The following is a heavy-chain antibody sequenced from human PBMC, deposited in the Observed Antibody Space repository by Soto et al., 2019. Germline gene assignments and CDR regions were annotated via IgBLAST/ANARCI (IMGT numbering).Heavy chain of an antibody. V-gene: IGHV4-59*06. J-gene: IGHJ4*02. CDR2: IYYSGST. Sequence: PSETLCLTCTVSGGSISNFYGRWIRQHPGKGLEWIGYIYYSGSTYYNPSLKSRVTISVDTSKNQFSLKLSSVTAADTAVYYCARGYSYGNFDSWGQGTLVTVSS. CDR3: ARGYSYGNFDS. CDR1: GGSISNFY. D-gene: IGHD5-18*01.